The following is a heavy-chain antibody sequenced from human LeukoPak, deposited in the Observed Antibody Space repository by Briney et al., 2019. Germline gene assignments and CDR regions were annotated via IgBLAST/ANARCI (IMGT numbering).Heavy chain of an antibody. J-gene: IGHJ4*02. Sequence: ASVKVSCKASGYTFTGYYMHWVRQAPGQGLEWMGWINPNSGGTNYAQKFQSRVTMTRDTSISTAYMELSRLRSDDTAVYYCARDVAAAGTSVDYWGQGTLVTVSS. CDR2: INPNSGGT. D-gene: IGHD6-13*01. V-gene: IGHV1-2*02. CDR3: ARDVAAAGTSVDY. CDR1: GYTFTGYY.